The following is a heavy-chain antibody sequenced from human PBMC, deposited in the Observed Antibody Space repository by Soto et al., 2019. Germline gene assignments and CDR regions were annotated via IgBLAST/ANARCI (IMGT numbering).Heavy chain of an antibody. V-gene: IGHV1-69*08. J-gene: IGHJ5*02. Sequence: QVQLVQSGAEVKKPGSSVKVSCKASGGTLSTYTITWVRQAPGQGLEWMGRIIPIIGIINYAQKFQARVTISADKFTGTAYMELTGLRSDDTAVYYCAGDPDSHYNDSHASAYPWGQGTLVTVSS. CDR1: GGTLSTYT. CDR3: AGDPDSHYNDSHASAYP. D-gene: IGHD4-4*01. CDR2: IIPIIGII.